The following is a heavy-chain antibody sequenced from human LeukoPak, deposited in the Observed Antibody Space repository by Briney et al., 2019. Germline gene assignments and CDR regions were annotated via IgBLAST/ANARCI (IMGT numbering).Heavy chain of an antibody. V-gene: IGHV3-74*01. Sequence: GGSLRLSCAASGFTFNTYWMYWVRQGSGKGLVWVSRISSDGSRTGYADSVEGRFTISRDNAKNTLYLQMDSLRAEDTAVYYCARGPSHSGSYFVYWGQGTLVTVSS. J-gene: IGHJ4*02. D-gene: IGHD1-26*01. CDR2: ISSDGSRT. CDR3: ARGPSHSGSYFVY. CDR1: GFTFNTYW.